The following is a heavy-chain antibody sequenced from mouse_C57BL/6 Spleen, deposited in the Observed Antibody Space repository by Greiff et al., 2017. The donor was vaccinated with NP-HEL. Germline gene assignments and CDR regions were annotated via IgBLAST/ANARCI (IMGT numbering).Heavy chain of an antibody. CDR2: ISYDGSN. V-gene: IGHV3-6*01. CDR3: AGGARD. J-gene: IGHJ2*01. Sequence: EVQVVESGPGLVKPSQSLSLTCSVTGYSITSGYYWNWIRQFPGNKLEWMGYISYDGSNNYNPSLKNRISITRATSKTQFVLKLNSVTTEDTATYYCAGGARDWGQGTTLTVSS. CDR1: GYSITSGYY.